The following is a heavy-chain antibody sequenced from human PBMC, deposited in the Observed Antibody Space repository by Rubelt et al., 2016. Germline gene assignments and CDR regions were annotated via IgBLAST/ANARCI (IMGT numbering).Heavy chain of an antibody. Sequence: GRGLEWMGWINPNSGGTKYTQKFQGRVTMTRDTSISTAYMELSRLRSDDTAVYYCARASGDAGYWYFDLWGRGTLVSVSS. CDR3: ARASGDAGYWYFDL. D-gene: IGHD2-21*01. V-gene: IGHV1-2*02. J-gene: IGHJ2*01. CDR2: INPNSGGT.